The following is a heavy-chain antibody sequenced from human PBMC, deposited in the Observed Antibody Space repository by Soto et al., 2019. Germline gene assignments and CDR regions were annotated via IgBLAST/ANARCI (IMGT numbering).Heavy chain of an antibody. CDR1: GFTFSRYG. V-gene: IGHV3-30*18. CDR3: AKTSGGYYDFWSGYYPYYYYYYGMDV. Sequence: GSRRLTCAASGFTFSRYGMRGVRQAPGKGLEWVAVISYDGSNKYYADSVKGRFTISRDNSKNTLYLQMNSLRAEDTAVYYCAKTSGGYYDFWSGYYPYYYYYYGMDVWGQGTTVTVS. J-gene: IGHJ6*02. CDR2: ISYDGSNK. D-gene: IGHD3-3*01.